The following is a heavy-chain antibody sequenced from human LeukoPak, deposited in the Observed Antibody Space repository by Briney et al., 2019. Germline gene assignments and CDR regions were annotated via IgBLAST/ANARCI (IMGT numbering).Heavy chain of an antibody. CDR1: GFAVSSNY. Sequence: PGGSLRLSCTASGFAVSSNYITWVRQAPGKGLEWVSVIHTGGNTYYADSVKGRFTISRDNAKNSLYLQMNSLRAEDTAVYYCARDPINIDYGMDVWGQGTTVTVSS. V-gene: IGHV3-53*01. CDR2: IHTGGNT. J-gene: IGHJ6*02. CDR3: ARDPINIDYGMDV.